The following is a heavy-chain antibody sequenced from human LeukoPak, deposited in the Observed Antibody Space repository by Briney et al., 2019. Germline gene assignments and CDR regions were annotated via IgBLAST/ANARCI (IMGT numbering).Heavy chain of an antibody. J-gene: IGHJ2*01. Sequence: SETLSLTCTVSGGSISSYYWSWIRQPPGKGLEWIGYIYYSGSTYYNPSLKSRVTISVDTSKNQFSLKLSSVTAADTAVYYCARGLGDSSGYYYVGQGTYWYFDLWGRGTLVTVSS. V-gene: IGHV4-59*12. D-gene: IGHD3-22*01. CDR1: GGSISSYY. CDR2: IYYSGST. CDR3: ARGLGDSSGYYYVGQGTYWYFDL.